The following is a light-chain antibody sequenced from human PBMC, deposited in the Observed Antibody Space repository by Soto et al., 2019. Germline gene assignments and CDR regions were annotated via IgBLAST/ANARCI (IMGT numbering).Light chain of an antibody. Sequence: ESMLTQSPGPLSLSPGERATLSCRASQSVSTRYLAWYQQKPGQAPRLLIYGASIRATGIPDRFSGSGYGTDFTLTISRLEPEDCAVYYCHQFGSSPPAFTFGQGTKLEI. CDR2: GAS. V-gene: IGKV3-20*01. CDR3: HQFGSSPPAFT. CDR1: QSVSTRY. J-gene: IGKJ2*01.